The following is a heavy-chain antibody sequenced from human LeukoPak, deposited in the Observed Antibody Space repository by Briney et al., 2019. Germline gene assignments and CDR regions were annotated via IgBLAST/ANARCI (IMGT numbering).Heavy chain of an antibody. D-gene: IGHD5-24*01. V-gene: IGHV1-69*02. Sequence: SSVKVSCKASGGTFSSYTISWERQAPGQGLEWMGRIIPILGIANYAQKFQGRVTITADKSTSTAYMELSSLRSEDTAVYYCARLSDGYNFDYWGQGTLVTVSS. J-gene: IGHJ4*02. CDR1: GGTFSSYT. CDR2: IIPILGIA. CDR3: ARLSDGYNFDY.